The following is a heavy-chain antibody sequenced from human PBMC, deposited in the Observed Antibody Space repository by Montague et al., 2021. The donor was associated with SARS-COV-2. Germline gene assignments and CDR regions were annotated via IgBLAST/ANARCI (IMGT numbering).Heavy chain of an antibody. D-gene: IGHD2-8*01. CDR1: GDSVSSNSAA. CDR3: ARDDPYCTNGVCYTGNWFDP. V-gene: IGHV6-1*01. J-gene: IGHJ5*02. Sequence: CAISGDSVSSNSAAWKWKRQSPSRGLEWLGRTYYRSKWYNDYAVSVKSRITINPDTSKNQFSLQLNSVTPEDTAVYYCARDDPYCTNGVCYTGNWFDPWGQETLVTVSS. CDR2: TYYRSKWYN.